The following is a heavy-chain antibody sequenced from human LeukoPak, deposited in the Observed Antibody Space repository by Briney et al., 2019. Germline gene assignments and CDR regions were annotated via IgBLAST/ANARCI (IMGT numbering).Heavy chain of an antibody. D-gene: IGHD2-15*01. V-gene: IGHV1-69*05. J-gene: IGHJ4*02. CDR2: IIPIFGTA. CDR1: GGTFSSYA. Sequence: SVKVSCKASGGTFSSYAISWVRQAPGQGLEWMGGIIPIFGTANYAQKFQGRVTITTDESTRTAYMELSSLRSEDTAVYYCARGASMACSGGSCYSPIDYWGQGTLVTVSX. CDR3: ARGASMACSGGSCYSPIDY.